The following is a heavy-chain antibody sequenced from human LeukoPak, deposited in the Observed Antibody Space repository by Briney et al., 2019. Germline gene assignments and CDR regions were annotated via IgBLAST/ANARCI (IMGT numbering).Heavy chain of an antibody. D-gene: IGHD1-7*01. J-gene: IGHJ4*02. CDR1: GGSISSSSYY. CDR3: ARVGRLWTGTTKYYFDY. CDR2: INHSGST. V-gene: IGHV4-39*07. Sequence: SETLSLTCTVSGGSISSSSYYWGWIRQPPGKGLEWIGEINHSGSTNYNPSLKSRVTISVDTSKNQFSLKLSSVTAADTAVYYCARVGRLWTGTTKYYFDYWGQGTLVTVSS.